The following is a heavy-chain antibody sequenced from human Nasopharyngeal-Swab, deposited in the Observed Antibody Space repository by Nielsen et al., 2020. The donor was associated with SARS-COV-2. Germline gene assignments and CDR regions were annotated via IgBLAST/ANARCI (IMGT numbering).Heavy chain of an antibody. V-gene: IGHV1-3*01. J-gene: IGHJ6*02. Sequence: ASVKVSCKASGYTFTSYAMHWVRQAPGQRLEWMGWINAGNGNTKYSQKFQGRVTITRDTSASTAYMELSSLRSEDTAVYYCARFVESSSWYGYYYGMDVWGQGTTVTASS. CDR1: GYTFTSYA. CDR3: ARFVESSSWYGYYYGMDV. D-gene: IGHD6-13*01. CDR2: INAGNGNT.